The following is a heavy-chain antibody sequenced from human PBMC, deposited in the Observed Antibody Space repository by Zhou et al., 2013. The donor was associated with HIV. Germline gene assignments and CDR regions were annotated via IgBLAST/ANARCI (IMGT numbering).Heavy chain of an antibody. CDR3: ARVGAGWLQFNALDY. CDR2: IIPIFGTA. J-gene: IGHJ4*02. CDR1: GYIFTDYG. Sequence: QVQLVQSGAEVKKPGASVKVSCKASGYIFTDYGISWVRQAPGQGLEWMGGIIPIFGTANYAQKFQGRVTITADESTSTAYMELSSLRSEDTAVYYCARVGAGWLQFNALDYWGQGTLVTVSS. V-gene: IGHV1-69*13. D-gene: IGHD5-12*01.